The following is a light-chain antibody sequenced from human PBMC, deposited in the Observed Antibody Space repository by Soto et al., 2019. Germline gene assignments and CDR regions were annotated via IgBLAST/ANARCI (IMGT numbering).Light chain of an antibody. J-gene: IGKJ5*01. CDR1: QSVSSSR. Sequence: ESMSTQSPGTLSLSPGERATLYCRASQSVSSSRLAWYRQKPGQAPRLLIYGASSRATGIPDRFSGSGSGTDFTLTISRLEPEDFAVYYCQQHGTSPITFGQGTRLEIK. V-gene: IGKV3-20*01. CDR2: GAS. CDR3: QQHGTSPIT.